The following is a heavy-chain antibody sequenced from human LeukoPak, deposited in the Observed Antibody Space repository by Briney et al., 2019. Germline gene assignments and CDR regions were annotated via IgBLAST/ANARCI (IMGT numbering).Heavy chain of an antibody. CDR1: GYTFTSYG. Sequence: ASVKVSCKASGYTFTSYGISWVRQAPGQGLEWMGWISAHNGNTNYAQKLQGRVTMTTDTSTSTAYMELRSLRPDDTAVYYCARVSGTAMVKTFDYWGQGTLVTVSS. CDR3: ARVSGTAMVKTFDY. D-gene: IGHD5-18*01. J-gene: IGHJ4*02. V-gene: IGHV1-18*01. CDR2: ISAHNGNT.